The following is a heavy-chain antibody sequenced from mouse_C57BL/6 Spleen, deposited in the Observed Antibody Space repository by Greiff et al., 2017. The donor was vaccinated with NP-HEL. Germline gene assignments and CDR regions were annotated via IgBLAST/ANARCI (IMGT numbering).Heavy chain of an antibody. Sequence: EVKVVESGGGLVQPGGSLKLSCAASGFTFSDYYMYWVRQTPEKRLEWVAYISNGGGSTYYPDTVKGRFTISRDNAKNTLYLQMSRLKSEDTAMYYCARQQLRLDYYAMDYWGQGTSVTVSS. V-gene: IGHV5-12*01. J-gene: IGHJ4*01. CDR3: ARQQLRLDYYAMDY. D-gene: IGHD3-2*02. CDR2: ISNGGGST. CDR1: GFTFSDYY.